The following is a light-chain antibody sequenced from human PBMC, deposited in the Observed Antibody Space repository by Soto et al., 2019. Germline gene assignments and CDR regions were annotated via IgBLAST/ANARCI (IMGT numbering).Light chain of an antibody. V-gene: IGKV1-39*01. CDR3: QQYNNWPPIT. CDR1: QSISTY. J-gene: IGKJ5*01. Sequence: DIRMTQSPSSLSASFGDRVTITWWASQSISTYLNWYQLKPVNAPKLLLSAAPGFQSEVPSNFSGSGSGTDFTLTISSLQPEDFAVYYCQQYNNWPPITFGQGTRLEIK. CDR2: AAP.